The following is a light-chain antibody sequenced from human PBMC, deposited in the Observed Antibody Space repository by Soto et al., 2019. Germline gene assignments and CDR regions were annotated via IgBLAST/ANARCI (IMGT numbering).Light chain of an antibody. J-gene: IGLJ1*01. Sequence: QSVLTQPPCASLSPGQSVTISCTGTSSDIGAYNYVSWYRQHPGKAPQLLIYDVNNRPSGVSHRFSGSKSGNTASLTISGLQSEDEADYFCTSYTGSNTLEVFGPGTKVTVL. CDR3: TSYTGSNTLEV. CDR1: SSDIGAYNY. CDR2: DVN. V-gene: IGLV2-14*03.